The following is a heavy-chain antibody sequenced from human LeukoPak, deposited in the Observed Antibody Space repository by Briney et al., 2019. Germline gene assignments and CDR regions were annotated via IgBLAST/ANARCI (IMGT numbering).Heavy chain of an antibody. CDR3: ARHPEPGYCSSTSCHESYFDY. CDR2: ISGSGGRP. V-gene: IGHV3-23*01. D-gene: IGHD2-2*01. Sequence: QSSETLSLTCSVSAGSISSYYWSWVRQAPGKGLEWVSAISGSGGRPYYADSVKGRFTISRDNSKNTLYLQMNSLRAEDTAVYYCARHPEPGYCSSTSCHESYFDYWGQGTLVTVSS. J-gene: IGHJ4*02. CDR1: AGSISSYY.